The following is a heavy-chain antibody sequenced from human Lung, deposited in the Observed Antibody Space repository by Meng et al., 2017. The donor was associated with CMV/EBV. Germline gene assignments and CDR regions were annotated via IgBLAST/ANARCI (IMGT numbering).Heavy chain of an antibody. D-gene: IGHD1-20*01. Sequence: SXXVSXXASGYTFTTYGISWVRQAPGQGLEWMGWIGVYDGKTNYAQKLQGRVTMTTDISTTTAYMDLRSLRSDDTAVYYCARDRGISGTTFRGDYWGQGXLVTVSS. J-gene: IGHJ4*02. CDR1: GYTFTTYG. V-gene: IGHV1-18*01. CDR3: ARDRGISGTTFRGDY. CDR2: IGVYDGKT.